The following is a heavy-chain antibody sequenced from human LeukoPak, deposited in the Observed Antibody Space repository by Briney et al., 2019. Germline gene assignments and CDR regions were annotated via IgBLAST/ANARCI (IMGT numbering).Heavy chain of an antibody. CDR3: ARGQAGSGRIFDY. Sequence: SQTLSLTCAISGDSVSSNYAAWNWLRQSPSRGLEWLGRTYNRYRWYIYFAKNVKGRITINPDTSRTHFSLELNSVTPEDTAVYYCARGQAGSGRIFDYWGQGTLVTVSS. CDR2: TYNRYRWYI. V-gene: IGHV6-1*01. J-gene: IGHJ4*02. D-gene: IGHD2-15*01. CDR1: GDSVSSNYAA.